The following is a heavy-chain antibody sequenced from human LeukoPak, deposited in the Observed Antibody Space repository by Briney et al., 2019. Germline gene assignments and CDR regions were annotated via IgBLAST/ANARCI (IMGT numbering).Heavy chain of an antibody. CDR1: GGSISSSNYY. CDR3: ATPSSGYVFYYYGMDV. V-gene: IGHV4-39*01. J-gene: IGHJ6*02. D-gene: IGHD5-12*01. CDR2: IYNSGST. Sequence: RPSETLSLTCTVSGGSISSSNYYWGWIRRPPGKGLEWIGSIYNSGSTYYNPSLKSRVTIFVDTSKNQFSLKLSSETAADTAVYYCATPSSGYVFYYYGMDVWGQGTTVTVSS.